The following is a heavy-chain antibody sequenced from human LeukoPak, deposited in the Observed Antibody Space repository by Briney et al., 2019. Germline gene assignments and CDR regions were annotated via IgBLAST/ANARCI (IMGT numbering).Heavy chain of an antibody. D-gene: IGHD3-10*01. J-gene: IGHJ5*02. Sequence: ASVTVSCTASGYIFTGYAMYWVRQAPGQRLEWLGWVNAGNGNTKYSQKFQVRVTITKDTSASTAYMELSSLRSEDTAVYYCARGEVITTVRGAIGNNWLDPWGQGTLVTVSS. CDR3: ARGEVITTVRGAIGNNWLDP. CDR1: GYIFTGYA. V-gene: IGHV1-3*01. CDR2: VNAGNGNT.